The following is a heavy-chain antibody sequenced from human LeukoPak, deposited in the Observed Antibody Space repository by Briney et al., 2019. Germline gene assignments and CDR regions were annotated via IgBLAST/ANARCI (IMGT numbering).Heavy chain of an antibody. CDR1: GYTFTSYD. CDR3: ARSVVVPAATGYYYMDV. Sequence: ASAKVSCKASGYTFTSYDINWVRQATGRGLEWMGWMNPNSGNTGYAQKFQGRVTITRNTSISTAYMELSSLRSEDTAVYYCARSVVVPAATGYYYMDVWGKGTTVTVSS. CDR2: MNPNSGNT. V-gene: IGHV1-8*03. D-gene: IGHD2-2*01. J-gene: IGHJ6*03.